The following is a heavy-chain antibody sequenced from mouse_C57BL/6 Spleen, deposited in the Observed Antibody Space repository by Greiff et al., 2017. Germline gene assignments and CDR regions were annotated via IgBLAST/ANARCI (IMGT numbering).Heavy chain of an antibody. CDR1: GYAFSSSW. Sequence: QVQLQQSGPELVKPGASVKISCKASGYAFSSSWMNWVQQRPGKGLEWIGRIYPGDGDTNYNGKFKGKATLTADKSSSTAYMQLSSLTSEDSAVYFCARRGDYDEGGYFDYWGQGTTLTVSS. V-gene: IGHV1-82*01. J-gene: IGHJ2*01. D-gene: IGHD2-4*01. CDR3: ARRGDYDEGGYFDY. CDR2: IYPGDGDT.